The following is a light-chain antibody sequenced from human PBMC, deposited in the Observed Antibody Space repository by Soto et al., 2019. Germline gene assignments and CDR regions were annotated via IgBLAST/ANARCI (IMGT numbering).Light chain of an antibody. CDR3: QQYGSSPYT. CDR2: GAS. Sequence: EIVLTQSPGTLSLSPGERATLSCRASQSVSSNYLAWYQQKPGQAPRLLIYGASSRATGLPDRFSGSGSGTDFTLTISSLEAEDFAVYYCQQYGSSPYTFGQGTKLEIK. J-gene: IGKJ2*01. CDR1: QSVSSNY. V-gene: IGKV3-20*01.